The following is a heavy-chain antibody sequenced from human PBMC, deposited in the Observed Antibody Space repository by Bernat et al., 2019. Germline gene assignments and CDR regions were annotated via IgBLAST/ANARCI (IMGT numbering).Heavy chain of an antibody. J-gene: IGHJ6*03. V-gene: IGHV1-2*06. CDR1: GYTFTGYY. CDR3: ARSYYYGSGSYYYYYMDV. Sequence: QVQLVQSGAEVKKPGASVKVSCKASGYTFTGYYMHWVRQAPGQGLEWMGRINPNSGGTNYAQKFQGRVTMTRDMSISTAYMELSRLRSDDTAVYYCARSYYYGSGSYYYYYMDVWGKGTTVTVSS. CDR2: INPNSGGT. D-gene: IGHD3-10*01.